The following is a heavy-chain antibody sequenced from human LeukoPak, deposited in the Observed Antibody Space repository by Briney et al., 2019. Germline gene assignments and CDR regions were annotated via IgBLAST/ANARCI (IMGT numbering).Heavy chain of an antibody. D-gene: IGHD5-18*01. J-gene: IGHJ5*02. Sequence: NPSETLSLTCAVYGGSFSGYYWSWIRQPPGKGLEWIGEINHSGSTNYNPSLKSRVTISVDTSKNQFSLKLSSVTAADTAVYYCARGHRGPWIQLFGLAWFDPWGQGTLVTVSS. CDR2: INHSGST. V-gene: IGHV4-34*01. CDR1: GGSFSGYY. CDR3: ARGHRGPWIQLFGLAWFDP.